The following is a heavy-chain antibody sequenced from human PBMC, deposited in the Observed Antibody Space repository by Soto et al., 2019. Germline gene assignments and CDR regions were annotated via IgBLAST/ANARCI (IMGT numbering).Heavy chain of an antibody. J-gene: IGHJ5*02. V-gene: IGHV1-3*01. CDR1: GYTFTSYA. D-gene: IGHD1-26*01. CDR3: ARDFGGGYLDNWFDP. Sequence: QVQLVQSGAEVKKPGASVKVSCKVSGYTFTSYAMHWVRQAPGQRLEWMGWINAGNGNTKYSQKFQGRVTITRDTSASRVYMELSSLRSEDTAVYYCARDFGGGYLDNWFDPWGQGTLVTVSS. CDR2: INAGNGNT.